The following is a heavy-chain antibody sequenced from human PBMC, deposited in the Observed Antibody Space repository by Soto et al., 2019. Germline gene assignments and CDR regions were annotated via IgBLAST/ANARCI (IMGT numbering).Heavy chain of an antibody. Sequence: QVQLVQSGAEVKKPGSSVTVSCKASRGTFSSYTISWVRPTPGQGLEWMGGIIPIFGTANYAQKFQGRVTITADESTSTAYMELSSLRSEDTAVYYCARGNHRWLQLWYFDLWGRGTLVTVSS. CDR3: ARGNHRWLQLWYFDL. CDR2: IIPIFGTA. J-gene: IGHJ2*01. V-gene: IGHV1-69*12. D-gene: IGHD5-12*01. CDR1: RGTFSSYT.